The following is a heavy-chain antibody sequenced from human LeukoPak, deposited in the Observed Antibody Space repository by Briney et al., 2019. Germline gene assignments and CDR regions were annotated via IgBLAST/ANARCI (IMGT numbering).Heavy chain of an antibody. Sequence: ASVKVSCKASGYTFTSYGISWVRQAPGQGVEGMGWISAYNGKTNYAQKLQGRVTMTTDTSTSTAYMELRSLRSDDTAVYYCARGLLTFGGVIGGPQALEYFQHWGQGTLVTVSS. CDR2: ISAYNGKT. V-gene: IGHV1-18*01. CDR1: GYTFTSYG. D-gene: IGHD3-16*02. CDR3: ARGLLTFGGVIGGPQALEYFQH. J-gene: IGHJ1*01.